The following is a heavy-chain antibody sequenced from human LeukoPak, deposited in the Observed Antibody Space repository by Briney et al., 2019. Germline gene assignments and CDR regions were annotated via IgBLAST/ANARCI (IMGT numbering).Heavy chain of an antibody. V-gene: IGHV3-7*01. J-gene: IGHJ6*02. CDR1: GFTFSSYW. Sequence: GGSLRLSCAASGFTFSSYWMSWVRQAPGKGLEWVANIKQDGSEKYYVDSVKGRFTISRDDAKNSLYLQMNSLRAEDTAVYYCARDRIFPDYYYGMDVWGQGTTVTVSS. CDR3: ARDRIFPDYYYGMDV. CDR2: IKQDGSEK. D-gene: IGHD2-15*01.